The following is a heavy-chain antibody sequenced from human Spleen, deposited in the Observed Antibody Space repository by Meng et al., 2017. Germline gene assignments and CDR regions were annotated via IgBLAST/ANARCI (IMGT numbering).Heavy chain of an antibody. CDR3: VREGAAGTIDY. CDR2: INPYNSNT. CDR1: GYTFITYD. D-gene: IGHD1/OR15-1a*01. J-gene: IGHJ4*01. V-gene: IGHV1-18*04. Sequence: ASVKVSCKASGYTFITYDLHWVRQAPGQGLEWMGWINPYNSNTNYAQKFQGRVAMTTDTSTGTAFMELRSLRSDDTAVYYCVREGAAGTIDYWGHGTLVTVSS.